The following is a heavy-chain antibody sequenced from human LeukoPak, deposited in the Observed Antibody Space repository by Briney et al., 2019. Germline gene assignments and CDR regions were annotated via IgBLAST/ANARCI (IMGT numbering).Heavy chain of an antibody. V-gene: IGHV1-18*01. CDR2: ISAYNGNT. CDR3: ARNLDSYGTYNFDY. Sequence: ASVKVSCKASVYTFTSYGIIWVRQAPGQGLEWMGWISAYNGNTNYAQKLQGRVTMTTDTSTNTAYMELRSLRSDDTAVYYCARNLDSYGTYNFDYWGQGTLVTVSS. CDR1: VYTFTSYG. J-gene: IGHJ4*02. D-gene: IGHD5-18*01.